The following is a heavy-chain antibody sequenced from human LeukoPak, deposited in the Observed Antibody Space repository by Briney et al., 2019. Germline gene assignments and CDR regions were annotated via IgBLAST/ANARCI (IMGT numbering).Heavy chain of an antibody. CDR2: IYSGGST. CDR3: ARVRAVAGTLDY. J-gene: IGHJ4*02. V-gene: IGHV3-53*01. CDR1: GFTVSSNY. Sequence: GGSLRLSCAASGFTVSSNYMSWVRQAPGKGLEWVSVIYSGGSTYYADSVKGRFTISRDNSKNTLYLQMNSLRAEDTAVYYCARVRAVAGTLDYWGQGTLVTVSS. D-gene: IGHD6-19*01.